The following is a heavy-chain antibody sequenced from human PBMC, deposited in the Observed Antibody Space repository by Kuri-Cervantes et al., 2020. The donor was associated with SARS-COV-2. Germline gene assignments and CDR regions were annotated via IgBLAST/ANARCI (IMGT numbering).Heavy chain of an antibody. D-gene: IGHD6-19*01. J-gene: IGHJ4*02. CDR2: IYWDDDK. CDR1: GFSLSTSGVG. V-gene: IGHV2-5*02. CDR3: AHRPSDSGGWAMQYYFDW. Sequence: SGPTLVKPTQTLTLTCTFSGFSLSTSGVGVGWIRQPPGKALEWLALIYWDDDKRYSPSLKSRLTITKDTSKNQVVLTMTNMDPVDTATYYCAHRPSDSGGWAMQYYFDWWGQGTLVTVSS.